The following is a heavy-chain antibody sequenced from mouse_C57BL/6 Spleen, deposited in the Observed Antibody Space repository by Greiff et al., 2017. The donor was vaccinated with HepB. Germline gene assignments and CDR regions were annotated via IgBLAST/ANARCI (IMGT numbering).Heavy chain of an antibody. V-gene: IGHV1-69*01. CDR1: GYTFTSYW. D-gene: IGHD3-3*01. J-gene: IGHJ2*01. CDR3: ARGRGRGGNFDY. CDR2: IDPSDSYT. Sequence: VQLQQSGAELVMPGASVKLSCKASGYTFTSYWMHWVKQRPGQGLEWIGEIDPSDSYTNYNQKFKGKSTLTVDKSSSTAYMQLSSLTSEDSAVYYGARGRGRGGNFDYWGQGTTLTVSS.